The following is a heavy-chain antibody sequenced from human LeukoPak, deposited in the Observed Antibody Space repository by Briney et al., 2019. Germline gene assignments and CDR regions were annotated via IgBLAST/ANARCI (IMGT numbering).Heavy chain of an antibody. D-gene: IGHD5-18*01. CDR1: GYTFTGYY. CDR3: ARDTTMITYWFDP. J-gene: IGHJ5*02. V-gene: IGHV1-2*02. Sequence: ASVKVSFKASGYTFTGYYIHWVRQAPGQGLEWMGWINPNSGGTNYAQKFQGRVTMTRDTSVSTAYMELNRLRSDDTGVYYCARDTTMITYWFDPWGQGTLVTVSS. CDR2: INPNSGGT.